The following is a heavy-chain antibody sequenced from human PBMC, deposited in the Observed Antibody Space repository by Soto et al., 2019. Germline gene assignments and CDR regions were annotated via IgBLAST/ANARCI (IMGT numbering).Heavy chain of an antibody. CDR2: ITNDESM. V-gene: IGHV3-23*01. CDR1: GFTFRNYA. J-gene: IGHJ4*02. D-gene: IGHD6-13*01. Sequence: EVQLLESGGGLVQPGGSLRLSCAASGFTFRNYAMNWDRQAPGKGLEWVSTITNDESMYYADSVRGRFTVSRDNSKSTLYLQVNGLRDEDTAVYYCARPSIISAGTYWGPGTLVVVSS. CDR3: ARPSIISAGTY.